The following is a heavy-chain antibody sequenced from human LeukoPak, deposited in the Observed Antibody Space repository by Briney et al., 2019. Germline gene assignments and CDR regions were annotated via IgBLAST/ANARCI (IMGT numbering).Heavy chain of an antibody. J-gene: IGHJ3*02. CDR2: ISSSSSYI. CDR3: ARPQHQLLAAFDI. D-gene: IGHD2-2*01. V-gene: IGHV3-21*01. Sequence: PGGSLRLSYAASGFTFSSYSMNWVRQAPGKGLEWVSSISSSSSYIYYADSVKGRFTISRDNAKNSLYLQMNSLRAEDTAVYYCARPQHQLLAAFDIWGQGTMVTVSS. CDR1: GFTFSSYS.